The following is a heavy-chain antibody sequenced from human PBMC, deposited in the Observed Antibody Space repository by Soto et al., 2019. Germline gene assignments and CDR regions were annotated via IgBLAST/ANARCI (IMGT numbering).Heavy chain of an antibody. Sequence: SETLSLTCNGSGGTISSYYWSWIRQPPGKGLEWIGYIYYSGSTNYIPSLKSRVTISVDTSKNQFSLKLSSVTAADTAVYYCARPAFRYNNDAFDIWGQGTMVT. CDR2: IYYSGST. CDR1: GGTISSYY. CDR3: ARPAFRYNNDAFDI. D-gene: IGHD1-20*01. J-gene: IGHJ3*02. V-gene: IGHV4-59*08.